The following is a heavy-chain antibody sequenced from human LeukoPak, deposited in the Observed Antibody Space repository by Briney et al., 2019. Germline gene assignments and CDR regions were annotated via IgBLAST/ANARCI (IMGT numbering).Heavy chain of an antibody. CDR2: MRFDGRNK. CDR1: GFTFSSYA. V-gene: IGHV3-30*02. Sequence: PGGSLRLSCAASGFTFSSYAVHWVRQAPGKGLEWVAFMRFDGRNKYYADSVKGRFTISRDNSKDTLYLQMDSLRTEDTAVYYCAKDQYTTSSSFDYWGQGTLVTVSS. CDR3: AKDQYTTSSSFDY. D-gene: IGHD6-6*01. J-gene: IGHJ4*02.